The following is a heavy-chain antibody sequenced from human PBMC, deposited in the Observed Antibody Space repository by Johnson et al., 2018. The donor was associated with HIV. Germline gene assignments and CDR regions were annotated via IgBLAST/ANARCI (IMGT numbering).Heavy chain of an antibody. CDR3: ARVYVVSHSDFWSGYYNPFDI. D-gene: IGHD3-3*01. CDR1: GFSFSRFA. Sequence: VQLVESGGGLVQPGRSLRLSCAASGFSFSRFAMSWVRQAPGKGLEWVSVISGSGGSTGYADSVKGRFTISRDNAKNSLYLKMNSLRVEETALYYCARVYVVSHSDFWSGYYNPFDIWGQGTMVTVSS. V-gene: IGHV3-23*04. CDR2: ISGSGGST. J-gene: IGHJ3*02.